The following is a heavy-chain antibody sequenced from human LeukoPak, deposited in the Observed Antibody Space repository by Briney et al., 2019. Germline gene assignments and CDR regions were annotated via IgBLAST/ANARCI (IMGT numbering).Heavy chain of an antibody. CDR3: ARRGSYYRVDY. D-gene: IGHD3-10*01. Sequence: SETLSLTCSVSGDSISSSSYYWGWIRQPPGKGLEWIGSIYHSGSTYYNPSPKSRVTMSVDTSKNQFSLKLSSVTAADTAVYYCARRGSYYRVDYWGQGTLVTVSS. V-gene: IGHV4-39*01. CDR2: IYHSGST. CDR1: GDSISSSSYY. J-gene: IGHJ4*02.